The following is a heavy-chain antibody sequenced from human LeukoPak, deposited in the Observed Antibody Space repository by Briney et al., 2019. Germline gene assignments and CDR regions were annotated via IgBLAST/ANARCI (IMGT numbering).Heavy chain of an antibody. CDR1: GGSISSYY. Sequence: SETLSLTCTGSGGSISSYYWSRIRQPAGKGLEWIGRIYTSGSTNYNPSLKSRVTMSVDTSKNQFSLKLSSVTAADTAVYYCARDDTKIHYYDSSAYPAMGYAFDIWGQGTMVSVSS. CDR3: ARDDTKIHYYDSSAYPAMGYAFDI. V-gene: IGHV4-4*07. J-gene: IGHJ3*02. D-gene: IGHD3-22*01. CDR2: IYTSGST.